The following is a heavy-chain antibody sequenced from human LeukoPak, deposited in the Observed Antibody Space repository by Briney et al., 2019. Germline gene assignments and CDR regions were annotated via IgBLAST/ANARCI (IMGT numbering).Heavy chain of an antibody. D-gene: IGHD3-10*01. CDR1: GFSFSSYA. CDR3: AKERPNTSYYGSGSSLYYFDY. V-gene: IGHV3-23*01. Sequence: GGSLRLSCAASGFSFSSYAMSWVRQAPGKGLEWVSDLSDSGRTKYYADSAKGRFTISRDNAKNTLYLQMNGLRAEDTAVYHCAKERPNTSYYGSGSSLYYFDYWGQGTLVTVSS. J-gene: IGHJ4*02. CDR2: LSDSGRTK.